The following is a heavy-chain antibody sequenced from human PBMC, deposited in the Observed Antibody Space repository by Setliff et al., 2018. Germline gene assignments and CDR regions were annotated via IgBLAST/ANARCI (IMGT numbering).Heavy chain of an antibody. CDR3: AKFFHSGSYFPSGGFDF. V-gene: IGHV3-30*02. CDR1: GLTFSSYG. CDR2: TRHDGSNK. J-gene: IGHJ4*02. D-gene: IGHD1-26*01. Sequence: GGSLRLSCEASGLTFSSYGMHWVRQAPGKGLEWVAFTRHDGSNKFYADSVKGRFTISRDNSKNTLYLQMNSLRAEDTAVYYCAKFFHSGSYFPSGGFDFWGQGTLVTVSS.